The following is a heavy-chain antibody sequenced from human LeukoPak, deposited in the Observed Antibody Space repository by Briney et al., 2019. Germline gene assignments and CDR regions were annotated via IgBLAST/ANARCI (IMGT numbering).Heavy chain of an antibody. CDR1: GYTFTSYG. J-gene: IGHJ4*02. V-gene: IGHV1-69*13. D-gene: IGHD4-17*01. Sequence: SVKVSCKASGYTFTSYGISWVRQAPGQGLEWMGGIIPIFGTANYAQKFQGRVTITADESTSTAYMELSSLRSEDTAVYYCAQTGRTTVSSFDYWGQGTLVTVSS. CDR3: AQTGRTTVSSFDY. CDR2: IIPIFGTA.